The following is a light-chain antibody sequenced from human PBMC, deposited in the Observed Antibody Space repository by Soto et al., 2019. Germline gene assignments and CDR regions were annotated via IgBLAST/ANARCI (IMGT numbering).Light chain of an antibody. J-gene: IGKJ1*01. CDR2: ASD. CDR1: QSISTY. CDR3: QHSYSSPLT. Sequence: IRMTQSPSSLSASTGDRVTITCRASQSISTYLNWYQQKPETATTLIIYASDTLTSGVASRFSGRGCGSDLTLTISSLQPEDFATYSCQHSYSSPLTFAQGTKVDI. V-gene: IGKV1-39*01.